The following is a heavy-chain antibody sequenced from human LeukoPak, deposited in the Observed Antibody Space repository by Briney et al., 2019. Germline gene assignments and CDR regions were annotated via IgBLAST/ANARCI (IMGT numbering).Heavy chain of an antibody. CDR3: ARNYYESTTTYHFDY. V-gene: IGHV1-46*01. D-gene: IGHD3-22*01. Sequence: ASVKVSCKASGYTFTSYYMHWVRQAPGQGLEWMGIINPSGGSTSYAQKFQGRVTMTRDTSTSTVYMELSSLRSEDTAVYYCARNYYESTTTYHFDYWGQGTLVTVSS. CDR1: GYTFTSYY. CDR2: INPSGGST. J-gene: IGHJ4*02.